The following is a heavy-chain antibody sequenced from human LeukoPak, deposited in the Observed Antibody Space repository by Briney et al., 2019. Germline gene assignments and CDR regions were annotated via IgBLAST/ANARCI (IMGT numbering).Heavy chain of an antibody. D-gene: IGHD3-16*01. V-gene: IGHV3-7*01. Sequence: PGGSLRLSCAASGFTFNDYALHWVRQVPGKGLEWVANIKEDGSEKHFVDSVKGRFTISRDNAKNSLYLQMNSLRAEDTAVYYCARDRWGYGMDVWGQGTRVIVSS. J-gene: IGHJ6*02. CDR2: IKEDGSEK. CDR1: GFTFNDYA. CDR3: ARDRWGYGMDV.